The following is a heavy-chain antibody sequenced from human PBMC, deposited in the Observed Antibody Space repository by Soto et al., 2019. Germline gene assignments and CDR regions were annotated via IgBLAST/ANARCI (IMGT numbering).Heavy chain of an antibody. CDR3: ATFKSYYSYYMDV. V-gene: IGHV4-39*01. CDR2: IYYSGTT. J-gene: IGHJ6*03. Sequence: QLQLQESGPGLVKPSETLSLTCTVSGASISSSSYYWGWIRQPPGEGLECIGTIYYSGTTYYNPSLKSRVTISVDTSKNQFSLKLSSATAADTAVYYCATFKSYYSYYMDVWGKGTTVTVSS. CDR1: GASISSSSYY.